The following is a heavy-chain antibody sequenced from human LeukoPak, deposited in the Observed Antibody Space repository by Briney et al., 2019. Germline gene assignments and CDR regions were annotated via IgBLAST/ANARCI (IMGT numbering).Heavy chain of an antibody. CDR2: INWNGGKI. D-gene: IGHD6-6*01. V-gene: IGHV3-9*03. Sequence: PGGSLRLSCAASGFTFDDYAMHWIRQAPGKGLEWVSGINWNGGKIGYADSVKGRFTISRDSAKSSLYLQMNTLRAEDMAFHYCAKALSSSFTGSSWEYWGQGTLVTVSS. CDR1: GFTFDDYA. CDR3: AKALSSSFTGSSWEY. J-gene: IGHJ4*02.